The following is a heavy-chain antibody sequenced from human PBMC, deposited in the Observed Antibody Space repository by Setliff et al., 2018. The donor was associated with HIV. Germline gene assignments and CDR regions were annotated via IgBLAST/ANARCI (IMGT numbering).Heavy chain of an antibody. CDR1: GYTFTNYY. J-gene: IGHJ6*02. CDR2: IIPILGTA. Sequence: SVKVSCKASGYTFTNYYIHWVRQAPGQGLEWMVGIIPILGTADYAQRFQGRVTITADESTSTAYMELSSLRSEDTAVYYCARDRGYSVNYYYYGMDVWGQGTTVTVSS. CDR3: ARDRGYSVNYYYYGMDV. V-gene: IGHV1-69*13. D-gene: IGHD5-18*01.